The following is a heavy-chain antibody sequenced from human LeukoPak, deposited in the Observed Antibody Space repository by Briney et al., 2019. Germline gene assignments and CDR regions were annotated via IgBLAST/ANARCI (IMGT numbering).Heavy chain of an antibody. J-gene: IGHJ4*02. Sequence: SVKVSCKASGGTFSAFSWVRQAPGQGLEWMGRIIPNFGTATNALKFLGRITLSADESTNTVYMELSTLRSDDTAVYYCARGGTDSSSSNPFDYWGQGTLVTVPS. D-gene: IGHD6-13*01. CDR3: ARGGTDSSSSNPFDY. CDR1: GGTFSA. CDR2: IIPNFGTA. V-gene: IGHV1-69*13.